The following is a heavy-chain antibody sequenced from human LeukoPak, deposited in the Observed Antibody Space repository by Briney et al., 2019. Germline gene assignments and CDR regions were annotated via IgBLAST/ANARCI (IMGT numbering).Heavy chain of an antibody. CDR1: GFTFSSYG. CDR3: AKDPDCDY. CDR2: ISYDGSNK. D-gene: IGHD2-21*02. Sequence: GGSLRLSCAASGFTFSSYGMHWVRQAPGKGLEWVAVISYDGSNKYYADSVKGRFTISGDNSKNTLYLQMNSLRAEDTAVYYCAKDPDCDYWGQGTLVTVSS. J-gene: IGHJ4*02. V-gene: IGHV3-30*18.